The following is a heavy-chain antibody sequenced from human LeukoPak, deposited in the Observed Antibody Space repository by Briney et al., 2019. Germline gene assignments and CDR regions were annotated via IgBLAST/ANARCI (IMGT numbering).Heavy chain of an antibody. J-gene: IGHJ4*02. CDR1: GFAFKNYA. Sequence: GGSLRLSCAASGFAFKNYAMSWVRQAPGKGLVWVSGISGSGGSTYYADSVKGRFTISRDNSKNTLYLQMNSLRAEDTAVYYCAKEGSPRVRGVMDYWGQGTLVTVSS. D-gene: IGHD3-10*01. V-gene: IGHV3-23*01. CDR2: ISGSGGST. CDR3: AKEGSPRVRGVMDY.